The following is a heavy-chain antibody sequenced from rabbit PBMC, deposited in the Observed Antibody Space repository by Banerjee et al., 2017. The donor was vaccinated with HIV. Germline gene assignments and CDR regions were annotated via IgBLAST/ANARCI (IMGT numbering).Heavy chain of an antibody. Sequence: QSLEESGGDLVKPGASLTLTCKASGLDFSGTYWICWVRQAPGKGLEWIACIDTVSGGTTYYASWAKGRFTISKTSSTTVTLQMTSLTAADTATYFCARDFALWGPGTLVTVS. J-gene: IGHJ4*01. CDR3: ARDFAL. CDR2: IDTVSGGTT. V-gene: IGHV1S40*01. CDR1: GLDFSGTYW.